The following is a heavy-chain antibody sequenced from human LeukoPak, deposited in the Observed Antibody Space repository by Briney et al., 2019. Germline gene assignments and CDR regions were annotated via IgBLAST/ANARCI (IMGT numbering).Heavy chain of an antibody. CDR3: AREYGSSSGDAFDI. CDR1: GFTFSSYW. CDR2: IKQDGSEK. Sequence: GGSLRLSCAAAGFTFSSYWMSWVRQAAGEGREWVANIKQDGSEKYYVDSVKGRFTISRDNAKNSLYLQMNSLGAEDTAVYYCAREYGSSSGDAFDIWGQGTMVTVSS. J-gene: IGHJ3*02. V-gene: IGHV3-7*01. D-gene: IGHD6-6*01.